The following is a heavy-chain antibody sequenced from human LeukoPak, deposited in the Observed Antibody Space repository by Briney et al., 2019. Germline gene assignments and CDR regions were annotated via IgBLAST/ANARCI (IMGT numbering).Heavy chain of an antibody. CDR3: AREGWASSRGSLDY. V-gene: IGHV6-1*01. CDR1: GDSVSSNTAA. J-gene: IGHJ4*02. D-gene: IGHD6-13*01. CDR2: TYYRSKWYT. Sequence: SQTLSLTCAISGDSVSSNTAAWDWIRLSPSRGLEWLGRTYYRSKWYTDYAPSVKSRITFNPDTSKNQFSLQLNSVTHEDTAMYYCAREGWASSRGSLDYWGQGTLVTVSP.